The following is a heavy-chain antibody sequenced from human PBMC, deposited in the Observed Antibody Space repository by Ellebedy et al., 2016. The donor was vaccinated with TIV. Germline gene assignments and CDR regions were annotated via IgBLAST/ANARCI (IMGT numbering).Heavy chain of an antibody. V-gene: IGHV3-23*01. D-gene: IGHD1-26*01. Sequence: GGSLRLSXAASGFTFSSYAMSWVRQAPGKGLEWVSAISGSGGSTYYADSVKGRFTISRDNSKNTLYLQMNSLRAEDTAVYYCAKDSEWEPNFDYWGQGTLVTVSS. CDR1: GFTFSSYA. CDR2: ISGSGGST. J-gene: IGHJ4*02. CDR3: AKDSEWEPNFDY.